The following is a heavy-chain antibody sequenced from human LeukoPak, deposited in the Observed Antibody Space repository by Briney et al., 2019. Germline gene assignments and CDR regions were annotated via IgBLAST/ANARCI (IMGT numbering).Heavy chain of an antibody. CDR2: IYSDGST. CDR1: GFSVTTDH. V-gene: IGHV3-53*01. Sequence: GGSLRLSCAASGFSVTTDHMSWVRQAPGKGLEWVSIIYSDGSTYYADTVKGRFTISRDNSKNTVDLQVNSLRADDTAVYYCARVWELSYDYWGQGTLVTISS. D-gene: IGHD3-16*02. J-gene: IGHJ4*02. CDR3: ARVWELSYDY.